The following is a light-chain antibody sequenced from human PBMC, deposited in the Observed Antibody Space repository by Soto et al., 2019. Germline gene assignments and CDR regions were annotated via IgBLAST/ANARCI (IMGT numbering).Light chain of an antibody. CDR1: QGITSY. Sequence: IQLTQSPSSLSASVGGRITITCRASQGITSYLAWYQQRPGKAPGLLIYSASTLQSGVPSRFSGSGSGTEFTLAISSLQPDDFATYYCQQYNSYPWTFGQGTKVDIK. CDR2: SAS. V-gene: IGKV1-9*01. CDR3: QQYNSYPWT. J-gene: IGKJ1*01.